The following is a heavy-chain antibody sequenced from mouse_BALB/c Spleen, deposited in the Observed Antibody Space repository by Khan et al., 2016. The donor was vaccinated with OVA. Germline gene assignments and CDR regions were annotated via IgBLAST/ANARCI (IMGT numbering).Heavy chain of an antibody. CDR1: GFNIKDTY. J-gene: IGHJ3*01. V-gene: IGHV14-3*02. Sequence: EVQLQQSGAELVKPGASVKLSCTTSGFNIKDTYIHWVKQRPEQGLEWIGRIDPANGYTKFDPKFQGKATITTETSSNTAYLQLSSLTSEDTAVYYGARITYYGGSYWGQGTLVTVSS. CDR2: IDPANGYT. D-gene: IGHD1-1*01. CDR3: ARITYYGGSY.